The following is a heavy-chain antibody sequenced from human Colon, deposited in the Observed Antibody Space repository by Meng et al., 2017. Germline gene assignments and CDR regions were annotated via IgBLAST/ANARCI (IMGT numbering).Heavy chain of an antibody. V-gene: IGHV4-61*08. D-gene: IGHD6-19*01. Sequence: QGQLQEPGPGLVRPSETLSLTCTVSGGSVTITGYYWSWIRQSPGKGLEWIGYIYYTGTTNYNPSLKSRVTISVDTSKNQFSLKLSSVTPADTAVYFCARDNLLTSGSRFCFDYWGQGALVTVSS. CDR3: ARDNLLTSGSRFCFDY. CDR1: GGSVTITGYY. J-gene: IGHJ4*02. CDR2: IYYTGTT.